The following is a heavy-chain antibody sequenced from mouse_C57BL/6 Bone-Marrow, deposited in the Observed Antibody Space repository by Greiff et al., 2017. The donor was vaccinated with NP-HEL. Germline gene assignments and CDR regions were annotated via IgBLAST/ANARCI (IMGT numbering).Heavy chain of an antibody. CDR1: GYTFTDYY. D-gene: IGHD1-1*01. V-gene: IGHV1-75*01. CDR2: IFPGSGST. J-gene: IGHJ1*03. CDR3: ARGDYYGSRYWYFDV. Sequence: QVQLKQSGPELVKPGASVKISCKASGYTFTDYYINWVKQRPGQGLEWIGWIFPGSGSTYYNEKFKGKATLTVDKSSSTAYMLLSSLTSEDSAVYFWARGDYYGSRYWYFDVWGTGTTVTVSS.